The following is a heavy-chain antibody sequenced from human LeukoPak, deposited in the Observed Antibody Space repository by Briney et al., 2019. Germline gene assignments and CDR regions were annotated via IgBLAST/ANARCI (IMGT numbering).Heavy chain of an antibody. D-gene: IGHD4-11*01. J-gene: IGHJ4*02. Sequence: GGSLRLPRGVSGFIFNSYWMHWVAQPPGKGPVWVSRVKRVWRSPLDADSVKVPFTISRDNAKNTVYLQMNSLRAEDAAVYYCGKDGHYSNFYFDYWGQGTLVTVSS. CDR1: GFIFNSYW. CDR3: GKDGHYSNFYFDY. V-gene: IGHV3-74*01. CDR2: VKRVWRSP.